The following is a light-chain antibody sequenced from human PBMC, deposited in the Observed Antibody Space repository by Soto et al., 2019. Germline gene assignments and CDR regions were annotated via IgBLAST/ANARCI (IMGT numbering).Light chain of an antibody. V-gene: IGLV2-8*01. Sequence: QSALTQPPSASGSPGQSVTISCTGTSSDVGGYNYVSWYQHHPGKAPKLMMYEVSKRTSGVPDRFSGSKSGNTASLTVSGLQAGDEADYYGSSYAGSNNLVFGGGTQLTV. J-gene: IGLJ2*01. CDR3: SSYAGSNNLV. CDR2: EVS. CDR1: SSDVGGYNY.